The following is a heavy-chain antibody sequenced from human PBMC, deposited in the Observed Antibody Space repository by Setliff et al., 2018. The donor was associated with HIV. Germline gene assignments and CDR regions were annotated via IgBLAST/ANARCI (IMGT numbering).Heavy chain of an antibody. Sequence: SETLSLTCAVSGGSISSHYWSWIRLPPGKGLEWIGTIYYNGNTNYNPSLKSRVAISVDTSKNQFSLKPSSVTAADTAVYYCAKDPAVAGTMAGDYFDYWGQGTLVTVS. CDR1: GGSISSHY. CDR3: AKDPAVAGTMAGDYFDY. V-gene: IGHV4-59*11. D-gene: IGHD6-19*01. J-gene: IGHJ4*02. CDR2: IYYNGNT.